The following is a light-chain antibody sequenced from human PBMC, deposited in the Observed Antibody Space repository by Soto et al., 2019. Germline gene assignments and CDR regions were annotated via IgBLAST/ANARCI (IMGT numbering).Light chain of an antibody. CDR2: ENT. Sequence: QLVLTQPPSVSGAPGQRVTISCTGSSSNIGAVFDVHWYQQVPGTAPKLLIYENTKRPSGVPDRFSGSKSGTSASLAITGLQAEDEPDYYCQSYDSGLSGWLFGGGTKLTVL. V-gene: IGLV1-40*01. CDR1: SSNIGAVFD. J-gene: IGLJ2*01. CDR3: QSYDSGLSGWL.